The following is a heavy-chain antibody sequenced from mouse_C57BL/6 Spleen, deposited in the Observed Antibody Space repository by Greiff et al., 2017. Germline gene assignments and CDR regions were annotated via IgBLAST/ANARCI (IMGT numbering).Heavy chain of an antibody. CDR3: ARLGRGYFDY. D-gene: IGHD4-1*01. CDR1: GFTFSDYG. J-gene: IGHJ2*01. V-gene: IGHV5-17*01. Sequence: EVKLVESGGGLVKPGGSLKLSCAASGFTFSDYGMHWVRQAPEKGLEWVAYISSGSSTIYYADTVKGRFTISRDNAKNTLFLQMTSLRSEDTAMYYCARLGRGYFDYWGQGTTLTVSS. CDR2: ISSGSSTI.